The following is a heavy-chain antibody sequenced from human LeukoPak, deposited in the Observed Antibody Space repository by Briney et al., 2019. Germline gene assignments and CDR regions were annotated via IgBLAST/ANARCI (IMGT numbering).Heavy chain of an antibody. D-gene: IGHD3-10*01. V-gene: IGHV3-7*01. J-gene: IGHJ4*02. Sequence: PGGSLRLSCAASGYTFSSYWMSWVRQAPGKGLEWVANIKQDGSEKYYVDSVKGRITISRDNAKNSLYLQMNSLRAEDTAVYYCARGEGRHAFDYWGQGTLVTVSS. CDR1: GYTFSSYW. CDR2: IKQDGSEK. CDR3: ARGEGRHAFDY.